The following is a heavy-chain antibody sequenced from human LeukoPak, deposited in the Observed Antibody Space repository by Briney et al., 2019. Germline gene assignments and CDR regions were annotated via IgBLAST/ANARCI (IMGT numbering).Heavy chain of an antibody. CDR3: AKDDAWGRYQD. CDR1: GFSFSSYN. CDR2: ITSSSTYT. J-gene: IGHJ1*01. Sequence: GSLRLSCAASGFSFSSYNMNWVRQAPGKGLEWVSSITSSSTYTFYADSVKGRFTISRDNSKNTLYLQMSSLGAEDTAVYFCAKDDAWGRYQDWGQGTLVIVSS. V-gene: IGHV3-21*04. D-gene: IGHD3-16*01.